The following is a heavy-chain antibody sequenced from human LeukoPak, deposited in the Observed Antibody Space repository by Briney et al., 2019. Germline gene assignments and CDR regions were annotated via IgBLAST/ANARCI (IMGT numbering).Heavy chain of an antibody. CDR2: ISGSGGST. J-gene: IGHJ4*02. CDR3: AKARTSTGGYHFDY. D-gene: IGHD2-8*02. CDR1: GFTFSSYA. Sequence: GGSLRLSCAASGFTFSSYAMSWVRQAPGKGLEWVSAISGSGGSTYYVDSVKGRFTISRGNSKNTLYLQMNSLGAEDTAVYYCAKARTSTGGYHFDYWGQRTPVTVSS. V-gene: IGHV3-23*01.